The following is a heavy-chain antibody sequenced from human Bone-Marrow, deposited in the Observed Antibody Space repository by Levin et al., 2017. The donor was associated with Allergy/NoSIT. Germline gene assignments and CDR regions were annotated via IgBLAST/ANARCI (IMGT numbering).Heavy chain of an antibody. V-gene: IGHV4-34*01. Sequence: TSETLSLTCAVYGGSFSGYYWSWIRQPPGKGLEWIGEINHSGSTNYNPSLKSRVTISVDTSKNQFSLKLSSVTAADTAVYYCARRNGGYPYYYYYYGMDVWGQGTTVTVSS. CDR3: ARRNGGYPYYYYYYGMDV. CDR1: GGSFSGYY. D-gene: IGHD4-23*01. J-gene: IGHJ6*02. CDR2: INHSGST.